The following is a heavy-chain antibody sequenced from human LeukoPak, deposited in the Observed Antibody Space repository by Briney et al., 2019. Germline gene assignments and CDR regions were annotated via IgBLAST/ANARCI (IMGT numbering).Heavy chain of an antibody. J-gene: IGHJ6*02. CDR2: IKQDGSEK. CDR3: ARDRAFYYGSGPRDMDV. Sequence: PGGSLSLSCAASGFTFSSYWMSWVRQAPGKGLEWVANIKQDGSEKYYVDSVKGRFTISRDNAKNSLYLQMNSLRAEDTAVYYCARDRAFYYGSGPRDMDVWGQGTTVTVSS. CDR1: GFTFSSYW. D-gene: IGHD3-10*01. V-gene: IGHV3-7*01.